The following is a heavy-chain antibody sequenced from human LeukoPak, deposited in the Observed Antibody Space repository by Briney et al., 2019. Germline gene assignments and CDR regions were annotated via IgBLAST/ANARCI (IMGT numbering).Heavy chain of an antibody. V-gene: IGHV3-64*02. J-gene: IGHJ2*01. CDR3: ARGGGGSGLWYYDL. Sequence: PGGSLRLSCAASGFTFGSYSMHWVRQAPGKGPECVSVIGGDGLTTFYADSVKDRFTISRDNSKSTLYLEMGSLRAKDMAVYYFARGGGGSGLWYYDLWGRGTLVTVSS. CDR1: GFTFGSYS. CDR2: IGGDGLTT. D-gene: IGHD1-26*01.